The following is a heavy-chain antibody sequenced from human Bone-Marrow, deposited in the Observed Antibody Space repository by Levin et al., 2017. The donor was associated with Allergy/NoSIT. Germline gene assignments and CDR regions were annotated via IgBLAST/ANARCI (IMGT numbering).Heavy chain of an antibody. CDR3: ARGHSSYYPNDAFDI. D-gene: IGHD2/OR15-2a*01. J-gene: IGHJ3*02. V-gene: IGHV4-34*01. CDR2: INHSGVT. Sequence: SQTLSLTCSVYDWSLCGYYLNWIRQTPGKGLEWIGEINHSGVTNYNPSLTTRVTLSLDKSKSQISLRLTSVTAADTGVYYCARGHSSYYPNDAFDIWGRGTIVTVSS. CDR1: DWSLCGYY.